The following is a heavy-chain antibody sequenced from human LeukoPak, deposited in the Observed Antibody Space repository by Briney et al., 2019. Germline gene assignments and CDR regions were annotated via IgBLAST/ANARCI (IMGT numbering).Heavy chain of an antibody. D-gene: IGHD1-7*01. CDR1: GGSISSSSYY. J-gene: IGHJ4*02. CDR2: IYYSGST. CDR3: ARVTVTTDSFDY. Sequence: SETLSLTCTVSGGSISSSSYYWGWIRQPPGKGLEWIGSIYYSGSTYYNPSLKSRVTISVDTSKNQFSLKLSSVTAADTAVYYCARVTVTTDSFDYWGQGTLVTVSS. V-gene: IGHV4-39*01.